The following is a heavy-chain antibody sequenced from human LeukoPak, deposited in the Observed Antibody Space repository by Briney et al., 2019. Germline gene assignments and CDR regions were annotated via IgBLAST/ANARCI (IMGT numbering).Heavy chain of an antibody. Sequence: GGSLRLSCAASGFAVSSVYMTWVRLALGKGPECVSVIYPGGTTMHADSVKGRFTISRDDSKNTLYLQMHSLRAEDTAIYYCARESSGYYFDCWGQGTLVTVSS. CDR3: ARESSGYYFDC. CDR1: GFAVSSVY. V-gene: IGHV3-53*01. CDR2: IYPGGTT. D-gene: IGHD6-19*01. J-gene: IGHJ4*02.